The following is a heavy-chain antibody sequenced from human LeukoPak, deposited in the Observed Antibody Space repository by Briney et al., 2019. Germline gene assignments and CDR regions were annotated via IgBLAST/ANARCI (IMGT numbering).Heavy chain of an antibody. CDR2: IYHSGST. V-gene: IGHV4-38-2*01. Sequence: SETLSLTCAVSGYSISSGYYWGWIRQPPGKGLEWIGSIYHSGSTYYNPSLKSRVTISVDTSKNQFSLKLSSVTAADTAVYSCARQMVGDYDFWRPNWFDPWGQGTLVTVSS. CDR1: GYSISSGYY. D-gene: IGHD3-3*01. J-gene: IGHJ5*02. CDR3: ARQMVGDYDFWRPNWFDP.